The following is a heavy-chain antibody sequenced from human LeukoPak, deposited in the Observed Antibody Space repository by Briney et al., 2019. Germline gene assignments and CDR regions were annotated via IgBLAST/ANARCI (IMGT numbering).Heavy chain of an antibody. J-gene: IGHJ5*02. CDR2: IYYSGST. Sequence: SETLSLTCTVSGGSISSSSYSWGWIRQPPGKGLEWIGSIYYSGSTYYNPSLKSRVTISVDTSKNQFSLKLSSVTTADTAVYYCAREPYYDSSGYYLNWFDPWGQGTLVTVSS. CDR3: AREPYYDSSGYYLNWFDP. CDR1: GGSISSSSYS. D-gene: IGHD3-22*01. V-gene: IGHV4-39*01.